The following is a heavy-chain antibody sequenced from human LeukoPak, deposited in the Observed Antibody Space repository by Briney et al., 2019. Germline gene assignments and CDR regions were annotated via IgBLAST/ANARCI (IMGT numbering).Heavy chain of an antibody. D-gene: IGHD1-26*01. CDR2: INSGYNFI. Sequence: GSLRLSCAASGFTFSSYTMDWVRQAPGKGLGWVSSINSGYNFIYYRDSLKGRFTISRDNAKNSLFLQMNSLRADDTAVYYCARNSGSFDYWGQGTLVTVSS. V-gene: IGHV3-21*01. J-gene: IGHJ4*02. CDR1: GFTFSSYT. CDR3: ARNSGSFDY.